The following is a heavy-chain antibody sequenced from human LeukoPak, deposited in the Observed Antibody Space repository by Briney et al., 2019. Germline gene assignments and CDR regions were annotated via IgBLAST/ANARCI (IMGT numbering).Heavy chain of an antibody. CDR2: IKSKTDGGTT. V-gene: IGHV3-15*01. Sequence: TGGSLRLSCAASGFTSSNAWMSWVRQAPGKGLEWVGRIKSKTDGGTTDYAAPVKGRFTISRDDSKNTLYLQMNSLKTEDTAVYYCTTVAGDRRCFFDYWGQGTLVTVSS. CDR3: TTVAGDRRCFFDY. D-gene: IGHD2-21*01. CDR1: GFTSSNAW. J-gene: IGHJ4*02.